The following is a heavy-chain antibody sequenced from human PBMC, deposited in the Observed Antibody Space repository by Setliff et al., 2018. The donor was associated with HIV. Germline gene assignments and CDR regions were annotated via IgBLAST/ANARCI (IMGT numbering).Heavy chain of an antibody. D-gene: IGHD6-13*01. J-gene: IGHJ4*02. Sequence: KASETLSLTCTVSYGSISGHYWTWIRQPPGKGLEWIGYIRHSGGTQYNPSLMSRLTMSVDSSKNQFSLSLSSVTAADTAVYYCARLPDINSWPFDYWARGTLVTVSS. V-gene: IGHV4-59*11. CDR2: IRHSGGT. CDR1: YGSISGHY. CDR3: ARLPDINSWPFDY.